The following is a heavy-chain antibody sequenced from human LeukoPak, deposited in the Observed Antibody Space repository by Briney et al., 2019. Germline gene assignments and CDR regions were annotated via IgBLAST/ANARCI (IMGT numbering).Heavy chain of an antibody. CDR2: ISGSGGGT. V-gene: IGHV3-23*01. D-gene: IGHD4-11*01. CDR3: SKDRNDYSNYVDY. Sequence: GGSLRLSCAASGFTFSNYAMSWVRQAPGKGLEWVSTISGSGGGTYYADSVKGRFTISRDNSKNTLYLQINSLRAEDTAVYYCSKDRNDYSNYVDYWGQGTLVTVSS. J-gene: IGHJ4*02. CDR1: GFTFSNYA.